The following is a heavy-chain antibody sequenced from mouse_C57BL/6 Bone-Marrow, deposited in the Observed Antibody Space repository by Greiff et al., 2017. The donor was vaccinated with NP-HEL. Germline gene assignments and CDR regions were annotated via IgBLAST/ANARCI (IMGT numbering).Heavy chain of an antibody. J-gene: IGHJ2*01. V-gene: IGHV1-78*01. CDR1: GYTFTDHT. CDR3: ASYYYGSSPRY. D-gene: IGHD1-1*01. Sequence: VKLQESDAELVKPGASVKISCKVSGYTFTDHTIHWMKQRPEQGLEWIGYIYPRDGSTKYNEKFKGKATLTADKSSSTAYMQLNSLTSEDSAVYFCASYYYGSSPRYWGQGTTLTVSS. CDR2: IYPRDGST.